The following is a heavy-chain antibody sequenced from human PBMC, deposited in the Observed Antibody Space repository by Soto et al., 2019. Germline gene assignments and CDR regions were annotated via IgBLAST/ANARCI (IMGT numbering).Heavy chain of an antibody. V-gene: IGHV4-59*01. CDR2: IYYSGST. CDR1: GGSISSYY. J-gene: IGHJ4*02. CDR3: ATGIAVAAPYYFDY. D-gene: IGHD6-19*01. Sequence: PSETLSLTCTVSGGSISSYYWSWIRQPPGKGLEWIGYIYYSGSTNYNPSLKSRVTISVDTSKNQFSLKLSSVTAADTAVYYCATGIAVAAPYYFDYRGQGTLVTVSS.